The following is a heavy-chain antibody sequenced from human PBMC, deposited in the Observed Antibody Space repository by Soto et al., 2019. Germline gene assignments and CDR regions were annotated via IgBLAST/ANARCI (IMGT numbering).Heavy chain of an antibody. CDR3: AKGSSSIAARPGFYYFDY. J-gene: IGHJ4*02. CDR1: GFTFSSYA. V-gene: IGHV3-23*01. CDR2: ISGSGGST. D-gene: IGHD6-6*01. Sequence: EVQLLESGGGLVQPGGSLRLSCAASGFTFSSYAMSWVRQAPGKGLEWVSAISGSGGSTYYADSVKGRFTISRDNSKNTLYLQMNSLRAEDTAVYYCAKGSSSIAARPGFYYFDYWGQGTLVTVSS.